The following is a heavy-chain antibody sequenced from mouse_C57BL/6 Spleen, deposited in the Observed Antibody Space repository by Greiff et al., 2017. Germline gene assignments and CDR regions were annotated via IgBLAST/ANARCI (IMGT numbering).Heavy chain of an antibody. CDR3: ERGIYDGYPGFAY. CDR1: GYTFTTYP. Sequence: QVQLQQSGAELVKPAPSVSMSCNVSGYTFTTYPLEWMKQNHGKSLEWIGNFLPYNDDTKYNEKFKGKATLTVEKSSSTVYLEVSRLTSDDSAVYYSERGIYDGYPGFAYWGQGTLVTVSA. D-gene: IGHD2-3*01. CDR2: FLPYNDDT. V-gene: IGHV1-47*01. J-gene: IGHJ3*01.